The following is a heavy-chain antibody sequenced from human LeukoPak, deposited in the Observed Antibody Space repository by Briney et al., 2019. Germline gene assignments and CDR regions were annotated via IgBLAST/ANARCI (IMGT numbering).Heavy chain of an antibody. CDR2: IYPDDSDT. D-gene: IGHD1-26*01. J-gene: IGHJ4*02. CDR1: GYTFSNYW. CDR3: ARLPSGNYPFDC. Sequence: GESLNISCRGSGYTFSNYWIAWVRQMPGKGLEWMEIIYPDDSDTRYSPSFQGQVTISADKSISTAYLQWSSLKASDTAMYYCARLPSGNYPFDCWGQGTLVTVSS. V-gene: IGHV5-51*01.